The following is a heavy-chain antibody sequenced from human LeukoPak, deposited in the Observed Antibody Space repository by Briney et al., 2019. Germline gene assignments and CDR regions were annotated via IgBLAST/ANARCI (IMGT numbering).Heavy chain of an antibody. CDR1: GFSFRTYG. CDR3: AKIAETSGIYGQGYDY. D-gene: IGHD1-26*01. J-gene: IGHJ4*02. Sequence: GGTLRLSCAASGFSFRTYGMSWVRQAPGKRLEWVSGIIGSGDNTHNADFVKGRFTISRDNSKNTLYLQMNSLRAEDTAVYYCAKIAETSGIYGQGYDYWGQGTLVTVSS. V-gene: IGHV3-23*01. CDR2: IIGSGDNT.